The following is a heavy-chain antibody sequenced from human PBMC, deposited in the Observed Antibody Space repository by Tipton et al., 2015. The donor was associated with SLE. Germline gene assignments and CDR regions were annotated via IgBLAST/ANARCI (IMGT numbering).Heavy chain of an antibody. J-gene: IGHJ4*02. CDR1: GLTFSEYY. V-gene: IGHV3-11*01. D-gene: IGHD3-16*01. CDR2: ISSSGASV. CDR3: ATTRLVGPSDH. Sequence: SLRLSCTASGLTFSEYYMNWIRQAPGKGLEWVSYISSSGASVHYADSVRGRFTISRDNTDNPLYLQMNSLRVEDTAVYYCATTRLVGPSDHWGQGTLVTVSS.